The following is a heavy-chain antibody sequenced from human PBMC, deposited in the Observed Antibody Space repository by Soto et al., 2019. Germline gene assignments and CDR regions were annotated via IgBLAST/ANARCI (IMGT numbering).Heavy chain of an antibody. CDR1: GGSFSGYS. J-gene: IGHJ4*02. CDR3: VRGPYNYNSRYFDY. V-gene: IGHV4-34*01. D-gene: IGHD1-1*01. Sequence: PSETLSLTCTVSGGSFSGYSWTWIRQPPGKGLEWLAEINHSGITNYNPSVESRVSMSVDTSKNQFSLRLYSVTAAYTAVYYCVRGPYNYNSRYFDYWGQGTLVTVSS. CDR2: INHSGIT.